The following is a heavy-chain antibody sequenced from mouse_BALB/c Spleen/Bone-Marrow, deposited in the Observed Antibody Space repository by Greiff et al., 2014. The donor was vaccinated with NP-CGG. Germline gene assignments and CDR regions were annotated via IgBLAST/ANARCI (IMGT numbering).Heavy chain of an antibody. CDR2: ISGGSSIT. J-gene: IGHJ4*01. D-gene: IGHD1-2*01. Sequence: DVMLVESGGGLVQPGGSLKLSCAASGFTFSSFGMYWVRQTPEKRLEWVAYISGGSSITYYADTVKGRFTISRDNPKNTLYLQMTSLRFEDTAISYYARKDYFGYAAMDYWGQGTSVTVSS. V-gene: IGHV5-17*02. CDR3: ARKDYFGYAAMDY. CDR1: GFTFSSFG.